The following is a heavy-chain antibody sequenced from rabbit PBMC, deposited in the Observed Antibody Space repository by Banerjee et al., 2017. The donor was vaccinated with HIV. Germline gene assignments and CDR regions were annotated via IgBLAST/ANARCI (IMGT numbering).Heavy chain of an antibody. D-gene: IGHD7-1*01. CDR1: GFSFSSSYY. J-gene: IGHJ4*01. V-gene: IGHV1S45*01. CDR2: INTSSGNT. Sequence: QEQLEESGGDLVKPEGSLTLTCTASGFSFSSSYYMCWVRQAPGKGLEWIACINTSSGNTYYASWANGRFTITRSTSLNTVTLQLNSLTAADTATYFCARGDGGGYSGYVDHFNLWGPGTLVTV. CDR3: ARGDGGGYSGYVDHFNL.